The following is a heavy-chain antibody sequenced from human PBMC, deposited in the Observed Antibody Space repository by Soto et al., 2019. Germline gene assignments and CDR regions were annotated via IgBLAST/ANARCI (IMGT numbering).Heavy chain of an antibody. J-gene: IGHJ3*02. D-gene: IGHD2-15*01. Sequence: QVQLVQSGAEVKKPGASVKVSCKASGYTFTSYDINWVRQATGQGLEWMGWMNPNSGNTGYAQKFQGRVTMTRNTSISTAYMELSSLRSEDTAVYYWASPCGSCSHDAFDIWGQGTMVTVSS. CDR3: ASPCGSCSHDAFDI. CDR2: MNPNSGNT. CDR1: GYTFTSYD. V-gene: IGHV1-8*01.